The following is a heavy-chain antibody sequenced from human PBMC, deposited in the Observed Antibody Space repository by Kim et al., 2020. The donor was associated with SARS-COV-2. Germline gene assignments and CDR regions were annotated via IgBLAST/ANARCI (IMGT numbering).Heavy chain of an antibody. Sequence: GESLKISCKGSGYSFTSYWIGWVRQMPGKGLEWMGIIYPGDSDTRYSPSFQGQVTISADKSISTAYLQWSSLKASDTAMYYCARLGNWNDRGGYFDYWGQGTLVTVSS. V-gene: IGHV5-51*01. CDR2: IYPGDSDT. CDR1: GYSFTSYW. D-gene: IGHD1-1*01. CDR3: ARLGNWNDRGGYFDY. J-gene: IGHJ4*02.